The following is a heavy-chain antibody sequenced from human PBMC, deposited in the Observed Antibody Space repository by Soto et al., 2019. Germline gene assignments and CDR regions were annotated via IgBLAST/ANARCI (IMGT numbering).Heavy chain of an antibody. Sequence: QLQLQESGPGLVKPWETLSLTCTVSGDSISSSNYFWGWIRQPPGKGLEWIGTIFYSGSTYYNPSLKSRVTISVDTSKNQFSLRLISVTAAYTALYYCARRYGWLYFDYWGQGSLVTVSS. J-gene: IGHJ4*02. V-gene: IGHV4-39*01. CDR3: ARRYGWLYFDY. CDR2: IFYSGST. CDR1: GDSISSSNYF. D-gene: IGHD6-19*01.